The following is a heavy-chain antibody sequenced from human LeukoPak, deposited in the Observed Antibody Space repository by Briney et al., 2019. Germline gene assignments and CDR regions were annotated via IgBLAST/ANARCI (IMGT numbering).Heavy chain of an antibody. CDR1: GFTVSSNY. V-gene: IGHV3-21*01. CDR3: ASMVWFGELLSTPPHYFDY. J-gene: IGHJ4*02. D-gene: IGHD3-10*01. CDR2: ISSSSNYI. Sequence: GGSLRLSCAASGFTVSSNYMTWVRQAPGKGLEWVSSISSSSNYIYYADSVKGRFTISRDNAKNSLFLQMNSLRAEDTAVYYCASMVWFGELLSTPPHYFDYWGQGTLVTVSS.